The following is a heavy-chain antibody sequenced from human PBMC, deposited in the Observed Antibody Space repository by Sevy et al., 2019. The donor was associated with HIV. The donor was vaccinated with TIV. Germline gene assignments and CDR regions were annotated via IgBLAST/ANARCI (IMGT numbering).Heavy chain of an antibody. CDR1: GFTFSSYW. D-gene: IGHD2-2*01. V-gene: IGHV3-7*01. CDR3: ARGDVSVLGYCSRTSCLRWNY. Sequence: GGSLRLSCAASGFTFSSYWMSWVRQAPGKGLEWVANIKQDGSEKYYVDSVKGRFTISRDNAKNSLYLQMNSLRAEDTAVYYCARGDVSVLGYCSRTSCLRWNYWGQGTLVTVSS. J-gene: IGHJ4*02. CDR2: IKQDGSEK.